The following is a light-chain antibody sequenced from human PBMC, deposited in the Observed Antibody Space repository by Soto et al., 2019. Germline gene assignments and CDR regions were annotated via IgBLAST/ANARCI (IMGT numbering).Light chain of an antibody. CDR2: GAS. Sequence: EIVLTQSPGTLSLSPGERATLSCRASQSVSSGKLAWYQQKPGQAPRLLIFGASGRATGIPDRFSGSGSGTDFSLTISRLEPEDSAVYYCQQYGSSLLTFGGGTKMEIK. CDR3: QQYGSSLLT. J-gene: IGKJ4*01. V-gene: IGKV3-20*01. CDR1: QSVSSGK.